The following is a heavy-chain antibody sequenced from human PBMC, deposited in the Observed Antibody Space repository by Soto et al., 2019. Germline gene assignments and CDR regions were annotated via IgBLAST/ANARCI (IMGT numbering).Heavy chain of an antibody. CDR1: RFTFSNYA. CDR2: IWSDGSNK. Sequence: PGGSLRLSCAASRFTFSNYAMHWVRQAPGKGLEWVAVIWSDGSNKYYADSVKGRFTTSRDNSKNTLYLQMSSLRAEDTAVYYCARDNWNYVSAFDIWGQGTMVTVSS. J-gene: IGHJ3*02. CDR3: ARDNWNYVSAFDI. D-gene: IGHD1-7*01. V-gene: IGHV3-33*01.